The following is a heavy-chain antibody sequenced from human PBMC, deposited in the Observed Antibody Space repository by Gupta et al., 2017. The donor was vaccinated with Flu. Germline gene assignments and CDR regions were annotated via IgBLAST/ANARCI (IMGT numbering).Heavy chain of an antibody. Sequence: EVQLVESGGGLVQPGGSLRLSCAASGFTFSSYWMSWVRQAPGKGLEWVANIKQDGSEKYYVDSVKGRFTISRDNAKNSLYLQMNSLRAEDTAVYYCARAPGSSGYYFTWYYYYYYGMDVWSQGTTVTVSS. J-gene: IGHJ6*02. CDR3: ARAPGSSGYYFTWYYYYYYGMDV. CDR1: GFTFSSYW. D-gene: IGHD3-22*01. V-gene: IGHV3-7*01. CDR2: IKQDGSEK.